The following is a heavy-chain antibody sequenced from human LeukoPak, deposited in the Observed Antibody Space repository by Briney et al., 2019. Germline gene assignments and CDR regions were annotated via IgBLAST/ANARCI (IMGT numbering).Heavy chain of an antibody. J-gene: IGHJ4*02. V-gene: IGHV3-66*02. CDR3: ACYDFWSGYRYY. Sequence: PVGSLRLSCAASGFTVSSNYMSWVRQAPGKGLEWVSVIYSGGSTYYADSVKGRFTISRDNSKNTLYLQMNSLRAEDTAVYYCACYDFWSGYRYYWGQGTLVTVSS. CDR2: IYSGGST. CDR1: GFTVSSNY. D-gene: IGHD3-3*01.